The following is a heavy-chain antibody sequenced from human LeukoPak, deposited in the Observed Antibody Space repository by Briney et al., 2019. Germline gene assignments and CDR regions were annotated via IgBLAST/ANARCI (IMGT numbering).Heavy chain of an antibody. CDR2: ISAYNGNT. CDR1: GYTLTELS. Sequence: GASVKVSCKVSGYTLTELSMHWVRQAPGQGLEWMGWISAYNGNTNYAQKLQGRVTMTTDTSTSTAYMELRSLRSDDTAVYYCARTRATQVDWGQGTLVTVSS. V-gene: IGHV1-18*01. D-gene: IGHD2-15*01. CDR3: ARTRATQVD. J-gene: IGHJ4*02.